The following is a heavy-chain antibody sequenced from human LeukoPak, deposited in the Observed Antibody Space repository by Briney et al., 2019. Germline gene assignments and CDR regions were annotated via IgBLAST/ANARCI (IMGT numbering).Heavy chain of an antibody. CDR1: GFTFSSYA. V-gene: IGHV3-23*01. CDR3: AKDSAGYSSGWYTY. CDR2: ISGSGGST. D-gene: IGHD6-19*01. Sequence: PGGSLRLSCEASGFTFSSYAMSWVRQAPGKGLEWVSAISGSGGSTYYADSVKGRFTISRDNSKNTLYLQMNSLRAEDTAVYYCAKDSAGYSSGWYTYWGQGTLVTVSS. J-gene: IGHJ4*02.